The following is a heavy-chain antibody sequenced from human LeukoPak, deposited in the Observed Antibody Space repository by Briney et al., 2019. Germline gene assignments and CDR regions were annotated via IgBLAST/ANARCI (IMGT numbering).Heavy chain of an antibody. CDR1: GGSISSYY. CDR3: ARVAATTAVDY. Sequence: SETLSLTCTVSGGSISSYYGSWIRQPPGKGLEWIGYIYYSGSTNYNPSLKSRVTISVDTSKNQFSLKLSSVTAADTAVYYCARVAATTAVDYWGQGTLVTVSS. D-gene: IGHD6-25*01. CDR2: IYYSGST. J-gene: IGHJ4*02. V-gene: IGHV4-59*01.